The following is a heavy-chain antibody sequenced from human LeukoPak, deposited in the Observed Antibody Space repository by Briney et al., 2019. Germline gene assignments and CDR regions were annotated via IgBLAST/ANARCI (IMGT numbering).Heavy chain of an antibody. Sequence: SETLSLTCAVSGGSISSGGYSWSWIRQPPGKGLEWIGYIYHSGSTYYNPSLKSRVTISVDTSKNQFSLKLSSVTAADTAVYYCARGLTLRRAMVYWYFDLWGRGTLVTVSS. CDR2: IYHSGST. D-gene: IGHD5-18*01. J-gene: IGHJ2*01. V-gene: IGHV4-30-2*01. CDR3: ARGLTLRRAMVYWYFDL. CDR1: GGSISSGGYS.